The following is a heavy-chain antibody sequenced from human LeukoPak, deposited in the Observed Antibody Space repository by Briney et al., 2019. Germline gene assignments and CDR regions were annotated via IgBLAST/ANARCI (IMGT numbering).Heavy chain of an antibody. Sequence: GGSLRLSCAASGFTFSSFAMSWVRQAPGKGLEWVSTINNNGGSTSYADSVKGRFTISRDNSKNTLYLQMNSLRAEDTAVYYCAKPVTVSSPFDYWGQGTLVSVSS. D-gene: IGHD3-10*01. J-gene: IGHJ4*02. CDR3: AKPVTVSSPFDY. V-gene: IGHV3-23*01. CDR2: INNNGGST. CDR1: GFTFSSFA.